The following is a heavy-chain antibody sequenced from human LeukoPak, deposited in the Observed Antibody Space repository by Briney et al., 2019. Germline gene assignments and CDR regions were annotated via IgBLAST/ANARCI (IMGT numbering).Heavy chain of an antibody. D-gene: IGHD1-7*01. Sequence: SQTLSLTCDISGDSVSSNSAAWNWIRQSPSGGLEWLGRTFYRSKWYNEYEVSLKSRLTIHADTSKNHFSLQLNSVTPEDTAVYYCARSGGTAIGNYERATFDYWGQGTLVTVSS. J-gene: IGHJ4*02. CDR1: GDSVSSNSAA. CDR3: ARSGGTAIGNYERATFDY. CDR2: TFYRSKWYN. V-gene: IGHV6-1*01.